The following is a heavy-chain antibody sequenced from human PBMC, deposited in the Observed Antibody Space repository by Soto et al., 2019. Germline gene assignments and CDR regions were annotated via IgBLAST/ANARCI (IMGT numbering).Heavy chain of an antibody. CDR1: GFIFSSYG. CDR3: ARDVGTYYYDSSGYYWGDAFDI. D-gene: IGHD3-22*01. J-gene: IGHJ3*02. Sequence: GGSLRLSCVASGFIFSSYGMHWVRQAPGKGLEWVAIIWYDGTNKYYADSVKGRFTISRDNSKNTLYLQMNSLRAEDTAVYYCARDVGTYYYDSSGYYWGDAFDIWGQGTMVTVSS. V-gene: IGHV3-33*01. CDR2: IWYDGTNK.